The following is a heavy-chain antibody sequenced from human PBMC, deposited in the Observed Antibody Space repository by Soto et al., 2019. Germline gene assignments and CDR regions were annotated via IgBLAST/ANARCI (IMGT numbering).Heavy chain of an antibody. J-gene: IGHJ4*02. Sequence: QVQLVQSGAEEKKPGASVKVSCKASGYTFTGYAMHWVRQAPGQRLEWMGWINAGNGNTKYSQRFQGRVTITRDTAARTADMELSSLGAEDTAVYYCARAVAVPADFDYWGQGTLVTVSS. CDR3: ARAVAVPADFDY. CDR1: GYTFTGYA. CDR2: INAGNGNT. D-gene: IGHD6-19*01. V-gene: IGHV1-3*05.